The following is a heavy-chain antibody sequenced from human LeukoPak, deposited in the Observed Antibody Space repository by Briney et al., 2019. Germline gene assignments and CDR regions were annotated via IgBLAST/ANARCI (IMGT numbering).Heavy chain of an antibody. CDR1: GGTFSSYA. J-gene: IGHJ6*02. CDR2: IIPILGIA. Sequence: ASVKVSCKASGGTFSSYAISWVRQAPGQGLEWMGRIIPILGIANYAQKFQGRVTITADKSTGTAYTELSSLRSEDTAVYYCARDRNYYDSSGYYYGYYYGMDVWGQGTTVTVSS. CDR3: ARDRNYYDSSGYYYGYYYGMDV. D-gene: IGHD3-22*01. V-gene: IGHV1-69*04.